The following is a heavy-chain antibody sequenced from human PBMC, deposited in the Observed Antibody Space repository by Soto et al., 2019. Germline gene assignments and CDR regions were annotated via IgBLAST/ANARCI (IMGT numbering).Heavy chain of an antibody. Sequence: GGSLRLSCAASGFTFSSYGMHWVRQAPGKGLEWVAVISYDGSNKYYADSVKGRFTISRDNSKNTLYLQMNSLRAEDTAVYYCARTPHKYYDILTGVSNMFYYFDYWGQGTLVTVSS. CDR1: GFTFSSYG. V-gene: IGHV3-30*03. CDR2: ISYDGSNK. D-gene: IGHD3-9*01. CDR3: ARTPHKYYDILTGVSNMFYYFDY. J-gene: IGHJ4*02.